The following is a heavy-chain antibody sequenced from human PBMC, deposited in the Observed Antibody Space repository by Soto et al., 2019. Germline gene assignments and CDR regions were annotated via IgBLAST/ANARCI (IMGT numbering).Heavy chain of an antibody. V-gene: IGHV3-23*01. CDR2: ISGSGGST. D-gene: IGHD1-26*01. J-gene: IGHJ4*02. Sequence: RGSLRLSCAASGFTFSSYAMSWVRQAPGKGLEWVSAISGSGGSTYYADSVKGRFTISRDNSKNTLYLQMNSLRAEDTAVYYCARGVPVGAIGRFYFDSWGQGTLVTVSS. CDR3: ARGVPVGAIGRFYFDS. CDR1: GFTFSSYA.